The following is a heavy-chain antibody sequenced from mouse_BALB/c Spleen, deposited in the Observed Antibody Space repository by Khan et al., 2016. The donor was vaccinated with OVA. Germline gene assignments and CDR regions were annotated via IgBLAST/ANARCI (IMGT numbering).Heavy chain of an antibody. Sequence: QVQLQQPGAELVRPGVSVKISCKGSGYTFTDFAMHWVKQSHAKSLEWIGAISTYYGYATYNQKFKGKATMTVDKSSSTAYMELAKLTSEDSAFFCCARESGHTRFAYWGQGTLVTVSA. CDR2: ISTYYGYA. CDR3: ARESGHTRFAY. J-gene: IGHJ3*01. D-gene: IGHD1-3*01. CDR1: GYTFTDFA. V-gene: IGHV1S137*01.